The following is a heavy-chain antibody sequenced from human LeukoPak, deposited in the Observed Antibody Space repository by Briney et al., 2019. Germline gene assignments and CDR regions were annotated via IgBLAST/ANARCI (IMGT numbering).Heavy chain of an antibody. V-gene: IGHV6-1*01. CDR1: GDSVSSNSAA. J-gene: IGHJ6*02. D-gene: IGHD6-13*01. Sequence: SQTLSLTCAISGDSVSSNSAAWYWIRQSPSRGLEWLGRTYYRSKWYNDYAVSVKSRITINPDTSKNQFSLQLNSLTPEDTAVYYCARDRGSNSPALFYYYYGMDVWGQGTTVTVSS. CDR3: ARDRGSNSPALFYYYYGMDV. CDR2: TYYRSKWYN.